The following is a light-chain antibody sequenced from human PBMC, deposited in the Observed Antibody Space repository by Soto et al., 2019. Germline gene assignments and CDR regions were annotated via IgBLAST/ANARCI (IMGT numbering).Light chain of an antibody. Sequence: EIVMTQSPATLSVSPGERATLSCRASQSVSSNLAWYQQKPGQAPRLLIYGASTRATGIPARFSGSGSATEFTLTISSLQSEVFAVYYFQQYDNWPPFTFGPGTKVDI. J-gene: IGKJ3*01. CDR1: QSVSSN. V-gene: IGKV3-15*01. CDR3: QQYDNWPPFT. CDR2: GAS.